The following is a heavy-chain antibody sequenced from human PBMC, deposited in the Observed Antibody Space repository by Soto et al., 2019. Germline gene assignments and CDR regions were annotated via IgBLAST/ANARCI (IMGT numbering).Heavy chain of an antibody. CDR1: GFTFSDHY. Sequence: GGSLRLSCAASGFTFSDHYMDWVRQAPGKGLEWVGRTRDKANSYTAEYAASVKGRFSISRDDSKNSLYLQMDSLKTDDTAVYYCARVTIGSHEYFDRWGQGTLVTVSS. V-gene: IGHV3-72*01. D-gene: IGHD1-26*01. CDR2: TRDKANSYTA. CDR3: ARVTIGSHEYFDR. J-gene: IGHJ4*02.